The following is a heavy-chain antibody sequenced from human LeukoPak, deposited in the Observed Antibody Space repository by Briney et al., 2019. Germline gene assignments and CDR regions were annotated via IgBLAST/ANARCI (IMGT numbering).Heavy chain of an antibody. CDR1: GFTFSDYY. V-gene: IGHV3-11*04. Sequence: GGSLRLSCAASGFTFSDYYMSWIRQAPGKGLEWVSYISSSGSTIYYADSVKGRFTISRDNAKNSLYLQMNSLRAEDTAVYYCASVPPPNYYYMDVWGKGTTVTVSS. CDR2: ISSSGSTI. J-gene: IGHJ6*03. CDR3: ASVPPPNYYYMDV.